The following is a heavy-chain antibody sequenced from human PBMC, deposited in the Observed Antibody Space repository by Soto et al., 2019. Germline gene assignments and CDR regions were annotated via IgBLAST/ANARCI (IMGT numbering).Heavy chain of an antibody. V-gene: IGHV4-59*08. CDR3: ARQGLAAAGTGYYYYYMDV. Sequence: SETLSLTCTVSGGSISSYYWSWIRQPPGKGLEWIGYIYYSGSTNYNPSLKSRVTISVDTSKNQFSLKLSSVTAADTAVYYCARQGLAAAGTGYYYYYMDVWGKGTTVTVSS. J-gene: IGHJ6*03. CDR1: GGSISSYY. D-gene: IGHD6-13*01. CDR2: IYYSGST.